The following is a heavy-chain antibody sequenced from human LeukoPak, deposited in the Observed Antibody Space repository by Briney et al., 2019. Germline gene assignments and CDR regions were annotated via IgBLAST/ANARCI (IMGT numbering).Heavy chain of an antibody. J-gene: IGHJ4*02. Sequence: PSETLSLTCAVSGYSVSSGYYWGWIRPPPGKGLEWIGSIYHSGSTYYNPSLKSRVTVSLDTSKNQFSLKLSSVTAADTAVYYCARDDYGDPFDYWGQGTLVTVSS. CDR2: IYHSGST. CDR1: GYSVSSGYY. V-gene: IGHV4-38-2*02. D-gene: IGHD4-17*01. CDR3: ARDDYGDPFDY.